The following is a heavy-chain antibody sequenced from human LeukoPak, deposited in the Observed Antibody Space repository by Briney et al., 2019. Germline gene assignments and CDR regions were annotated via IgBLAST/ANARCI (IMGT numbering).Heavy chain of an antibody. CDR1: GFIFSSYW. V-gene: IGHV3-74*01. J-gene: IGHJ4*02. CDR2: INPDGTGT. D-gene: IGHD5-18*01. Sequence: GGSLRLSCAASGFIFSSYWMHWVRQAPGKGLVWVSRINPDGTGTTYADSVKGRSTISRDDAKNTGYLQLNSLRADDTAVYYCARESAALGRSFGYWGQGTLVTVSS. CDR3: ARESAALGRSFGY.